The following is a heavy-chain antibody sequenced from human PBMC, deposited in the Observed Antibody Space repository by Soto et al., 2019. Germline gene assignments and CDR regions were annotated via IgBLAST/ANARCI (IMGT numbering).Heavy chain of an antibody. Sequence: GGSLRLSCAASGFTFSSYAMHWVRQAPGKGLEWVAVISYDGSNKYYADSVKGRFTISRDNSKNTLYLQMNSLRAEDTAVYYCARALDRGYDLGYYYYGMDVWGQGTQVTVSS. CDR1: GFTFSSYA. J-gene: IGHJ6*02. CDR2: ISYDGSNK. D-gene: IGHD5-12*01. V-gene: IGHV3-30-3*01. CDR3: ARALDRGYDLGYYYYGMDV.